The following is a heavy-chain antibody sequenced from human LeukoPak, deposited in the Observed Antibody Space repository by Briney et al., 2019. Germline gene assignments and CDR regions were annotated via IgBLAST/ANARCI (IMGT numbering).Heavy chain of an antibody. CDR1: GGTFSIYA. J-gene: IGHJ4*02. V-gene: IGHV1-69*04. Sequence: GASVKVSCKASGGTFSIYAISWVRLAPGQGLELMGRMIPILGIANYAQKFQGRVTITADKSTSTAYMELSSLRSEDTAVYYCARDPYCSSTSCYEDSFDYWGQGTLVTVSS. D-gene: IGHD2-2*01. CDR3: ARDPYCSSTSCYEDSFDY. CDR2: MIPILGIA.